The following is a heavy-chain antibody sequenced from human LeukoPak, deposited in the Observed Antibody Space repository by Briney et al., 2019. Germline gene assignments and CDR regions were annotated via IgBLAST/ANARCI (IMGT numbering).Heavy chain of an antibody. Sequence: SETLSLTCTVSGGSISGYHWSWIRQPPGKGPEWIGYIFDSGSTSYNPSLRSRVTILVDASKNQFSLKLSSVTAADTAVYYCAREVPGGFRFDHWGQGTLVTVSS. J-gene: IGHJ4*02. CDR3: AREVPGGFRFDH. CDR1: GGSISGYH. CDR2: IFDSGST. V-gene: IGHV4-59*08. D-gene: IGHD5-12*01.